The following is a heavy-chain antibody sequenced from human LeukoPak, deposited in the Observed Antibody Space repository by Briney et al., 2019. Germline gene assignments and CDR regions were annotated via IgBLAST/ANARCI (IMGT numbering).Heavy chain of an antibody. V-gene: IGHV3-23*01. CDR2: INTGGGT. Sequence: GGSLRLSCAASGFTFSTYTMSWVRQAPGKGLEWVSAINTGGGTSSADSVKGRFTISRDNSESTLDLQMSSLRAEDTAVYYCARGLDSVTWGPFDIWGQGTVVTVSS. J-gene: IGHJ3*02. D-gene: IGHD2-2*03. CDR1: GFTFSTYT. CDR3: ARGLDSVTWGPFDI.